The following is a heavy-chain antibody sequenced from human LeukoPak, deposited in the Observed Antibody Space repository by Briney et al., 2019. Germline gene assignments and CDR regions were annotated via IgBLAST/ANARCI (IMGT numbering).Heavy chain of an antibody. Sequence: GGSLRLSCAASGFTFSSYWMSWVRQAPGKGLEWVANIKQDGSEKYYVDSVKGRFTISRDNAKNSLYLQMNSLRAEDTAVYYCARRDYYYYYYMDVWGKGTTVTISS. J-gene: IGHJ6*03. CDR2: IKQDGSEK. V-gene: IGHV3-7*01. CDR1: GFTFSSYW. CDR3: ARRDYYYYYYMDV.